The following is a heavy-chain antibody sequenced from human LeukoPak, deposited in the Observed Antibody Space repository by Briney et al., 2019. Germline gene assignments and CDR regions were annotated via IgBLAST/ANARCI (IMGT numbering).Heavy chain of an antibody. CDR3: AKGSRYCSGGSCYYFDY. CDR1: GFTFSSYG. V-gene: IGHV3-30*18. CDR2: ISYDGSNK. Sequence: GRSLRLSCAAPGFTFSSYGMHWVRQAPGKGLEWVAVISYDGSNKYYADSVKGRFTISRDNSKNTLYLQMNSLRAEDTAVYYCAKGSRYCSGGSCYYFDYWGQGTLVTVSS. D-gene: IGHD2-15*01. J-gene: IGHJ4*02.